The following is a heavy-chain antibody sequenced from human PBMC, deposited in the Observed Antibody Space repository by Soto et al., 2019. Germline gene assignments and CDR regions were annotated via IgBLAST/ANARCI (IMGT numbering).Heavy chain of an antibody. Sequence: ASVKVSCKASGYTFTTYYLHWVRQAPGQGLEWMGIINPSGGSTNYAQRFQGRVTMTSDTSTSTVYMELSSLRADDTAVYYCARVVVPTTATTSNWFDPCCQGTLVTVSS. J-gene: IGHJ5*02. D-gene: IGHD4-17*01. CDR1: GYTFTTYY. CDR2: INPSGGST. CDR3: ARVVVPTTATTSNWFDP. V-gene: IGHV1-46*01.